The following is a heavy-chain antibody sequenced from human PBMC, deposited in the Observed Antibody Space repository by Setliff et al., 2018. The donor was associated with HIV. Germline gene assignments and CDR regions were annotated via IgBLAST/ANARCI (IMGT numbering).Heavy chain of an antibody. CDR3: ASSRGRTGAFDI. V-gene: IGHV1-46*01. D-gene: IGHD1-1*01. CDR2: INPSGGST. CDR1: GYTFTSYY. Sequence: ASVKVPCKASGYTFTSYYMHWVRQAPGQGLEWMGIINPSGGSTSYAQKFQGRVTMTRDTSTSTVYMELSSLRSEDTAVYYCASSRGRTGAFDIWGQGTMVTVSS. J-gene: IGHJ3*02.